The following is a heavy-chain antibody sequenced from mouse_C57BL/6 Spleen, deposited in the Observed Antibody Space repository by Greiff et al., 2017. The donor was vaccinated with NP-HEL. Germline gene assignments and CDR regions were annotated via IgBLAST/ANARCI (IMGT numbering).Heavy chain of an antibody. CDR1: GFSLTSYG. V-gene: IGHV2-5*01. J-gene: IGHJ4*01. CDR2: IWRGGST. CDR3: AATDGSSYFYAMDY. D-gene: IGHD1-1*01. Sequence: QVQLKESGPGLVQPSQSLSITCTVSGFSLTSYGVHWVRQSPGKGLEWLGVIWRGGSTDYNAAFMPRLSITKDNSKSQVFFKMNSLQADDTAIYYCAATDGSSYFYAMDYWGQGTSVTVSS.